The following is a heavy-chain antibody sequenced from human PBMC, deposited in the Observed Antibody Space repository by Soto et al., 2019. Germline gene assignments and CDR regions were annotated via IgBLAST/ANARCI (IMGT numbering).Heavy chain of an antibody. J-gene: IGHJ6*03. CDR2: IYYSGST. CDR3: ARSIAVAANYYYYMDV. CDR1: GGSISSSSYY. V-gene: IGHV4-39*01. D-gene: IGHD6-19*01. Sequence: PSETLSLTCTFSGGSISSSSYYWGWIRQPPGKGLEWIGSIYYSGSTYYNPSLKSRVTISVDTSKNQFSLKLSSVTAADTAVYYCARSIAVAANYYYYMDVWGKGTTVTVSS.